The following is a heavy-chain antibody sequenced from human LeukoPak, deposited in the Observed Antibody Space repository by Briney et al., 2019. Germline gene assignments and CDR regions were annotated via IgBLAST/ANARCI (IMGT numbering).Heavy chain of an antibody. CDR2: SNLSRGRT. CDR1: GYSFTSYY. D-gene: IGHD5-18*01. Sequence: ASVTVSCKCSGYSFTSYYLHWVRQAPGQGLEWVGISNLSRGRTSYAQRFQGRVTMPSDTSTSKVYMELSSLRSEDTAVYYCARGGDVDTAILYVFDYWGQGPRVTVSS. V-gene: IGHV1-46*01. J-gene: IGHJ4*02. CDR3: ARGGDVDTAILYVFDY.